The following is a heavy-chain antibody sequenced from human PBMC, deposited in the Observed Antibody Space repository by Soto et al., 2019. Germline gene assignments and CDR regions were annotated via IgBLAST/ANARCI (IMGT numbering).Heavy chain of an antibody. CDR3: GKDRNWNDGVVDY. Sequence: GGSLRLSCAASGFTFSSYGMHWLRQAPGKGLEWVAVISYDGSNKYYADSVKGRFTISRDNSKNTLYLQMNSLRAEDTAVYYCGKDRNWNDGVVDYWGQGTLVTVSS. D-gene: IGHD1-20*01. J-gene: IGHJ4*02. CDR2: ISYDGSNK. CDR1: GFTFSSYG. V-gene: IGHV3-30*18.